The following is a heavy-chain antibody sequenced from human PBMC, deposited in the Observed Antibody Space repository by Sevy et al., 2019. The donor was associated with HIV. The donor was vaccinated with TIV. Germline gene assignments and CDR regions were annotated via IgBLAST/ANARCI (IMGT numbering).Heavy chain of an antibody. CDR2: IIPIFGTA. CDR3: ARDGGYYDSSGYYFSY. CDR1: GGTFSSYA. V-gene: IGHV1-69*13. J-gene: IGHJ4*02. Sequence: ASVKVSCKASGGTFSSYAISWVRQAPGQGLEWMGGIIPIFGTANYAQKFQGRVTITADESTSTAYMELSSLRSEDTAVYYCARDGGYYDSSGYYFSYWGQGTLVTVSS. D-gene: IGHD3-22*01.